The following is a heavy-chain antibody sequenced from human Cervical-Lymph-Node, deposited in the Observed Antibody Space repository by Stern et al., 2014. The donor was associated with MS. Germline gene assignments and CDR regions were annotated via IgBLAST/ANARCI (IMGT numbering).Heavy chain of an antibody. Sequence: QLQLQESGPGLVKPSETLYLTCAVSGVSITGNYWWWLRRPPPGELLGVVGVISQTGGTSYSQSLKSRLTMSVDTSKNEFSLKLPYVTAADTAVYYCARGPSSRAAIRSLQWHFEYWGQGTLVTVSS. D-gene: IGHD6-19*01. CDR2: ISQTGGT. CDR1: GVSITGNYW. CDR3: ARGPSSRAAIRSLQWHFEY. V-gene: IGHV4-4*02. J-gene: IGHJ4*02.